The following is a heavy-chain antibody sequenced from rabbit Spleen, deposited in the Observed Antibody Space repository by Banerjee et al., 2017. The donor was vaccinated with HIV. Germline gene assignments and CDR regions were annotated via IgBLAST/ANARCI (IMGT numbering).Heavy chain of an antibody. J-gene: IGHJ6*01. CDR1: GFSFSDRDV. D-gene: IGHD1-1*01. V-gene: IGHV1S45*01. Sequence: QEQLVESGGGLVTLGGSLTLTCKASGFSFSDRDVMCWVRQAPGKGLEWIACINTATGKAVYASWAKGRFTISKTSSTTVTLRMTSLTAADTATYFCARQSAVGSGGWYYDGMDLWGPGTLVTVS. CDR2: INTATGKA. CDR3: ARQSAVGSGGWYYDGMDL.